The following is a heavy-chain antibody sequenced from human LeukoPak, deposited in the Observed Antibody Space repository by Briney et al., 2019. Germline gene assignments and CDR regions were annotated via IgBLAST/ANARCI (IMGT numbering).Heavy chain of an antibody. J-gene: IGHJ4*02. CDR3: ARAPVYSGTFFDY. CDR1: GGPLSSGHYY. V-gene: IGHV4-30-4*01. Sequence: PSQTLSLTCTVSGGPLSSGHYYWRWIRKPPGKGLEWISYIYYSVSTYYHPSLMSPVTINPNTSKYQFSLKLSSVTAADAAVYYCARAPVYSGTFFDYWGQGTLVTVSS. D-gene: IGHD1-26*01. CDR2: IYYSVST.